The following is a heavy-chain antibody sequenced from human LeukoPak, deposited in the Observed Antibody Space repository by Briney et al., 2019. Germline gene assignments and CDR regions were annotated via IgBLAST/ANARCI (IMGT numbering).Heavy chain of an antibody. V-gene: IGHV1-46*01. Sequence: ASVKVSCKASGYIFTDYYMHWVRQAPGQGLEWMGIINPSGGSTIYAQKFQDRVSMTRDTSTNTVYMELSSLSSEDTAVYYCARGGEYQLLDDFWGQGTLVTVSS. CDR2: INPSGGST. CDR1: GYIFTDYY. J-gene: IGHJ4*02. D-gene: IGHD2-2*01. CDR3: ARGGEYQLLDDF.